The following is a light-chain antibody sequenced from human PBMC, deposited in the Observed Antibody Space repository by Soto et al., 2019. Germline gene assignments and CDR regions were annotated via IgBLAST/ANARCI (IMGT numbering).Light chain of an antibody. CDR3: QVWDSSSVV. CDR2: DDS. V-gene: IGLV3-21*02. Sequence: SYELTQPPSVSVAPGQTARITCGGNNIGSKSVHLYQQKPRQAPVLVVYDDSDRPSGIPGRFSGSNSGNTATLTISRVEAGDEADYYCQVWDSSSVVFGGGTKVTVL. J-gene: IGLJ2*01. CDR1: NIGSKS.